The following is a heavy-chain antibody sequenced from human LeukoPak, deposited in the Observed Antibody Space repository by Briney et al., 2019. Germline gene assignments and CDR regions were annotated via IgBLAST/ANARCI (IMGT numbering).Heavy chain of an antibody. CDR1: GFIFSSYA. V-gene: IGHV3-7*01. CDR2: IKEDGTRK. CDR3: VAWGSLVV. D-gene: IGHD3-16*01. Sequence: PGGSLRLSCAASGFIFSSYAMSWVRQAPGKGLDWVAHIKEDGTRKYYVDSVRGRFTISRDNAKNSLFLQMNSLRVEDTAVFYCVAWGSLVVWGQGTLVTVSS. J-gene: IGHJ4*02.